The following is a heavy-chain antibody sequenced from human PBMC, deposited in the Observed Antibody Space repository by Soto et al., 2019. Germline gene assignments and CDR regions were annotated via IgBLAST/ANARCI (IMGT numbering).Heavy chain of an antibody. CDR1: GGSVSSGSHY. CDR2: IYYSGST. CDR3: ARASLPLYYYDSSGKGNWFDP. D-gene: IGHD3-22*01. Sequence: PSETLSLTCTVSGGSVSSGSHYWSWIRQPPGKGLEWIGYIYYSGSTNYNPSLKSRVTISVDTSKNQFSLKLSSVTAADTAVYYCARASLPLYYYDSSGKGNWFDPWGQGTLVTVS. V-gene: IGHV4-61*01. J-gene: IGHJ5*02.